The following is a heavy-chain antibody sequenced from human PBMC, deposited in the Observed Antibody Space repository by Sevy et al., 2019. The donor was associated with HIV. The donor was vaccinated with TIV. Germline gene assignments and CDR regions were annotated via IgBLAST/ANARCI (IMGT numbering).Heavy chain of an antibody. CDR3: TKDSATSHYYYYYMDV. CDR1: GFAFGDYG. CDR2: IRSKAYGGTT. J-gene: IGHJ6*03. V-gene: IGHV3-49*03. D-gene: IGHD6-25*01. Sequence: GGSLRLSCTASGFAFGDYGLSWFRQAPGKGLEWLGFIRSKAYGGTTEYAASVKGRFTISRDDSKSIAYLQMNSLKIAETAVYYCTKDSATSHYYYYYMDVWGKGTTVTVSS.